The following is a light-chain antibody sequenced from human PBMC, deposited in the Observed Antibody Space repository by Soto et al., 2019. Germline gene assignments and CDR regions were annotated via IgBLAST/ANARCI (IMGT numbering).Light chain of an antibody. V-gene: IGLV2-14*01. CDR2: EVT. J-gene: IGLJ1*01. CDR3: SSHAASNAFYV. Sequence: QSVLTQPASVSGSPGQSITISCTGTSSDIGAYDYVSWYQQYPGRVPKLIIHEVTNRPSGVSDRFSGSKSGNTASLTISGLQTEDEADYYCSSHAASNAFYVFGTGTKVTVL. CDR1: SSDIGAYDY.